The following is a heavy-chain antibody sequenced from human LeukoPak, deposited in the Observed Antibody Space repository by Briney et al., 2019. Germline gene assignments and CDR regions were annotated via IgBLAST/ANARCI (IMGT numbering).Heavy chain of an antibody. D-gene: IGHD3-22*01. CDR2: LGSDSVSI. CDR1: GFTFNSYA. J-gene: IGHJ4*02. V-gene: IGHV3-23*01. Sequence: PGGSLRLSCAASGFTFNSYAMGWVRQAPGKGLEWVSTLGSDSVSIYYADSVKDRFTVSRDTSKNTLYLQMNSLRAEDTALYYCAKGWYPDYDSSGADYWGQGTLVTVSS. CDR3: AKGWYPDYDSSGADY.